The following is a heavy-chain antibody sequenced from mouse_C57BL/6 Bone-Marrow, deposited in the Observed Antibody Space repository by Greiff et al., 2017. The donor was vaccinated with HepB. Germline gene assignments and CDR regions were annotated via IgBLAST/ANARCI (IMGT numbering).Heavy chain of an antibody. CDR3: ARYGYYYGSRGYFDV. J-gene: IGHJ1*03. CDR2: INPNNGGN. V-gene: IGHV1-18*01. D-gene: IGHD1-1*01. CDR1: GYTFTDYN. Sequence: EVQLQQSGPELVKPGASVKIPCKASGYTFTDYNMDWVKQSHGKSLEWIGDINPNNGGNIYNQKFKGKATLTVDKSTSKADMERRSLTSEDTAVYYCARYGYYYGSRGYFDVWGTGTTVTVSS.